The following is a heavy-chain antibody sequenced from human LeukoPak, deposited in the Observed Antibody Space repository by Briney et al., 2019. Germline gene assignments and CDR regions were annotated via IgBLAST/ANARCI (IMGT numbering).Heavy chain of an antibody. V-gene: IGHV3-23*01. Sequence: GGSLRLSCAASGFTFGTYAMSWVRQAPGKGLKWVSTIGGGGGGTFYADSVKGRFTISRDDSKNTLYLQMNSLRAEDTAIYYCEITVTSPPGFGCWGQGTLVTVSS. CDR2: IGGGGGGT. CDR3: EITVTSPPGFGC. CDR1: GFTFGTYA. J-gene: IGHJ4*02. D-gene: IGHD4-17*01.